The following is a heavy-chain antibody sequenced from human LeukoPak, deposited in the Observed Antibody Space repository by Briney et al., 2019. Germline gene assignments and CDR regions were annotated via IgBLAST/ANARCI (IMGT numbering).Heavy chain of an antibody. J-gene: IGHJ6*02. V-gene: IGHV3-21*01. Sequence: GSLRLSCAASGFSLSSYSMNWVRQAPGKGLEWVSSITISSNFIYYADSVKGRFTISRDNAKSSLFLQMNSLRAEDTAVYFCARDGHGDGFLTGYSYFGMDVWGQGTTVTVSS. CDR3: ARDGHGDGFLTGYSYFGMDV. D-gene: IGHD3-9*01. CDR1: GFSLSSYS. CDR2: ITISSNFI.